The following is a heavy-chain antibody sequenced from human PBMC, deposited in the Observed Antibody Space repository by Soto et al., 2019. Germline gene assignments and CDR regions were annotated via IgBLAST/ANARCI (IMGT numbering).Heavy chain of an antibody. CDR1: GYTFTSYA. Sequence: QVQLVQSGAEEKKPGASVKVSCKASGYTFTSYAMHWVRQAPGQRLEWMGWINAGNGKTKYSQKFQGRVTITRDTTASTAYMELISLRSEDTAVYYCAGGGGPIDYWGQGTLVTVSS. J-gene: IGHJ4*02. CDR3: AGGGGPIDY. V-gene: IGHV1-3*05. D-gene: IGHD2-15*01. CDR2: INAGNGKT.